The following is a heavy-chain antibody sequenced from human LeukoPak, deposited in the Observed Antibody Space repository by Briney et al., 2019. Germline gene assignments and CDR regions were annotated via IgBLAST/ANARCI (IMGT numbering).Heavy chain of an antibody. D-gene: IGHD3-10*01. V-gene: IGHV4-39*07. CDR3: ARDRPLVRGVDDNWFDP. J-gene: IGHJ5*02. Sequence: SETLSLTCTVSGGSISSSSYYWGWIRQPPGKGLEWIGNIYYSGSTHYNPSLKSRVTISVDTSKNQFSLKLISVTAADTAVYYCARDRPLVRGVDDNWFDPWGQGTQVTVSS. CDR1: GGSISSSSYY. CDR2: IYYSGST.